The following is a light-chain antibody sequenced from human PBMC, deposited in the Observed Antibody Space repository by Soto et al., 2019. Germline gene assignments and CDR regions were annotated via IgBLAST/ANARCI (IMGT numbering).Light chain of an antibody. J-gene: IGLJ2*01. CDR3: SSYAGTYTFGL. CDR2: HVT. Sequence: QSALTQPRSVSGSPGQSVAISCTGTTSDVGGYDYVSWYQHHPGKAPKLIIYHVTKRPSGVPVRFSGSKSGNTASLTISGLLADDEADYYCSSYAGTYTFGLFGGGTKLTVL. CDR1: TSDVGGYDY. V-gene: IGLV2-11*01.